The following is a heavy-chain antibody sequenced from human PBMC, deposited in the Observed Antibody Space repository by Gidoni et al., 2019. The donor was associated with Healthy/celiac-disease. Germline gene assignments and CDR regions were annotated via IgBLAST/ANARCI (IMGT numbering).Heavy chain of an antibody. J-gene: IGHJ4*02. CDR1: GFPFSDYY. Sequence: QVQLVESGGGLVKPGGSLRLSCAASGFPFSDYYMSWLRQAPGKGLEWVSYISSSSSYTNYADSVKGRFTISRDNAKNSLYLQMNSLRAEDTAVYYCARVGDCGVGSSGCKGIDYWGQGTLVTVSS. D-gene: IGHD3-22*01. V-gene: IGHV3-11*06. CDR2: ISSSSSYT. CDR3: ARVGDCGVGSSGCKGIDY.